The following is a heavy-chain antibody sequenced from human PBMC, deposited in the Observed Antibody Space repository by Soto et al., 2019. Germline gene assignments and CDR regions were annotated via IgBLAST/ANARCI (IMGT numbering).Heavy chain of an antibody. CDR1: GYTFTNYD. Sequence: ASVKVSCKASGYTFTNYDINWVRQATGQGLEWMGWMNPNSGNTGYAQKFQGRVTMTRNTSITTAYMELSGLRSDDTAVYYCARDRGVVVVAANGNFDYWGQGTLVTVSS. CDR2: MNPNSGNT. CDR3: ARDRGVVVVAANGNFDY. V-gene: IGHV1-8*01. D-gene: IGHD2-15*01. J-gene: IGHJ4*02.